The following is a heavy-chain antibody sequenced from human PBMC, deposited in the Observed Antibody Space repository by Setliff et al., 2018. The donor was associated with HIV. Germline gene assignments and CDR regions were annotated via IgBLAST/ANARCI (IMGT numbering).Heavy chain of an antibody. CDR1: GYTFTRNG. Sequence: ASVKVSCKASGYTFTRNGISWVRQAPGQGLEWMGWISAYNGNTNYAQKLQGRVTMTTDTSTSTAYMELSSLTPEDTAIYFCARALSYGSGTYSAAGFWGQGTLVTVSS. CDR3: ARALSYGSGTYSAAGF. CDR2: ISAYNGNT. V-gene: IGHV1-18*01. J-gene: IGHJ4*02. D-gene: IGHD3-10*01.